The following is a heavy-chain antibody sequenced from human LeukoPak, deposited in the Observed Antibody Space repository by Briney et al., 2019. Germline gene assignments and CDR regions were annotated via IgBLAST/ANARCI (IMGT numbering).Heavy chain of an antibody. J-gene: IGHJ4*02. D-gene: IGHD6-13*01. CDR2: VSSSSSYI. CDR3: ARDSGIAAAPLD. CDR1: GFTFSSYS. V-gene: IGHV3-21*01. Sequence: GGSLRLSCAASGFTFSSYSMNWVRQAPGKGLEWVSSVSSSSSYIYCADSVKGRFTISRDNAKNSLYLQMNSLRAGDTAVYYCARDSGIAAAPLDWGQGTLVTVSS.